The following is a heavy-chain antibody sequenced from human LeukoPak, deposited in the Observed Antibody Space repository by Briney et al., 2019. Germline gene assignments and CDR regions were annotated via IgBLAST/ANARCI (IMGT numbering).Heavy chain of an antibody. Sequence: GRSLRLTCAASGFTFSSYAMHWVRQAPGKGLEWVAVISYDGSNKFYADSVKGRFTLSRDNSKNTLYLQMNSLRIEDTAVYYCGRGSVGFGELNYWGQGTLVTVSS. CDR2: ISYDGSNK. D-gene: IGHD3-10*01. CDR3: GRGSVGFGELNY. CDR1: GFTFSSYA. V-gene: IGHV3-30-3*01. J-gene: IGHJ4*02.